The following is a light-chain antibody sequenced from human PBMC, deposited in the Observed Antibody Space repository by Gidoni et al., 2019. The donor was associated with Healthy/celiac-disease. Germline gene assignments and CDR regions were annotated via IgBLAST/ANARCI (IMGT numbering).Light chain of an antibody. CDR1: SSDVGGYNY. CDR2: DVS. V-gene: IGLV2-14*03. CDR3: SSYTSSSTRGV. J-gene: IGLJ3*02. Sequence: QSALTQPPSVSGSPGHSITISCTGTSSDVGGYNYVSWYQQHPGKAPKLLIYDVSNRPSGVSNRFSGSKSGNTASLTISGLQAEGEADYYCSSYTSSSTRGVFGGGTKLT.